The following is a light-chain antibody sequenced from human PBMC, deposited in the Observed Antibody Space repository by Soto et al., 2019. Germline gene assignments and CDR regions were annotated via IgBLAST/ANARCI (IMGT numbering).Light chain of an antibody. J-gene: IGKJ1*01. CDR2: KAS. CDR1: QSISSW. Sequence: DIQMTQSPSTLSASVGDRVTITCRASQSISSWLAWYQQKPGTAPKLLIYKASTLESGVPSRFSGSGSGTAFTLTISSLQPDDSATYYCQQYNDNWTFGQGTKVEIK. CDR3: QQYNDNWT. V-gene: IGKV1-5*03.